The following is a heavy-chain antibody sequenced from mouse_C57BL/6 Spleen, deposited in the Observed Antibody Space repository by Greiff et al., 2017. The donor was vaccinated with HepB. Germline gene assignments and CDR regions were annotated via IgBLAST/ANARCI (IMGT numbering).Heavy chain of an antibody. CDR1: GFTFSSYA. CDR2: ISDGGSYT. V-gene: IGHV5-4*01. CDR3: ERDNYSIFYFDY. Sequence: DVKLVESGGGLVKPGGSLKLSCAASGFTFSSYAMSWVRQTPEKRLEWVATISDGGSYTYYPDNVKGRFTISRDNDKNNLYLQMSHLKSEDTAMYYCERDNYSIFYFDYWGQGTTLTVSS. D-gene: IGHD2-5*01. J-gene: IGHJ2*01.